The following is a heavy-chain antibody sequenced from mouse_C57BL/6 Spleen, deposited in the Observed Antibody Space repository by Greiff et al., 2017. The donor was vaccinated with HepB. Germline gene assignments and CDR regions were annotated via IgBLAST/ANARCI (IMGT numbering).Heavy chain of an antibody. CDR1: GYTFTDYY. CDR3: ARLGYDGAMDY. D-gene: IGHD2-14*01. CDR2: IYPGSGNT. J-gene: IGHJ4*01. Sequence: QVHVKQSGAELVRPGASVKLSCKASGYTFTDYYINWVKQRPGQGLEWIARIYPGSGNTYYNEKFKGKATLTAEKSSSTAYMQLSSLTSEDSAVYFCARLGYDGAMDYWGQGTSVTVSS. V-gene: IGHV1-76*01.